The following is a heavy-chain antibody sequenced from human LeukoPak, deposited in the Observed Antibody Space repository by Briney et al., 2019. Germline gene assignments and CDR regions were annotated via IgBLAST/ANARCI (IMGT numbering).Heavy chain of an antibody. Sequence: GGALRLSCSASGFTFSSYAMHWVRQAPGKGLEYVSAISSNGGSTYYADSVKGRFTISRDNSKNTLYLQMSSLRAEDTAVYYCVKDYYDSSGYYSLLSKYYYYGMDVWGQGTTVTVSS. CDR2: ISSNGGST. J-gene: IGHJ6*02. CDR3: VKDYYDSSGYYSLLSKYYYYGMDV. D-gene: IGHD3-22*01. V-gene: IGHV3-64D*09. CDR1: GFTFSSYA.